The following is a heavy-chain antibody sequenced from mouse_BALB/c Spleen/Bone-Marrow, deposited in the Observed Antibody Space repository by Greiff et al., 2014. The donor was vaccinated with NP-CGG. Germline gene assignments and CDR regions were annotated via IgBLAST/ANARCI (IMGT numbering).Heavy chain of an antibody. J-gene: IGHJ3*01. V-gene: IGHV1-7*01. CDR3: AREGIYYGNTWFAY. CDR2: INPSTGYT. Sequence: QVQLKESGAELAKPGASVKMSCKTSGYTFTTYWIHWVKQRPGQGLEWIGYINPSTGYTEHNQKFKDKATLTADKSSSTAYMQLSSLTSEEFAVYYCAREGIYYGNTWFAYWGQGTLVTVSA. CDR1: GYTFTTYW. D-gene: IGHD2-1*01.